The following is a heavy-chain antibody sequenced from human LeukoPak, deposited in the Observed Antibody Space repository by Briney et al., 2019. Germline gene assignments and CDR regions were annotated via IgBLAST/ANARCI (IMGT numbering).Heavy chain of an antibody. D-gene: IGHD1-14*01. V-gene: IGHV3-53*01. CDR1: GFTVSSNS. CDR3: ARDPRNDY. CDR2: IYSGGRT. J-gene: IGHJ4*02. Sequence: GGSLRLSWAVSGFTVSSNSMSWVRQAPGKVLEWVSVIYSGGRTYYEDSVKGRFTISRDNSKNTLYLQMNSLRVEDTAVYYCARDPRNDYWGQGTLVTVSS.